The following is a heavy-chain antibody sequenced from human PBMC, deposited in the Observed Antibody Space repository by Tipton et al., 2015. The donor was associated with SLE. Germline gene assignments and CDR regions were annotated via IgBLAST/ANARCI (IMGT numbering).Heavy chain of an antibody. J-gene: IGHJ3*02. Sequence: SLRLSCAPSGFTFSSYGMAWVRQPPGKGLEWVSTIRNGGGKSDGRTYYAESVRGRFTISRDSSKNTIYLQMNSLRGEDTARYYCAKGKRTIYDHDAFDMWGQGTVVTVSS. CDR3: AKGKRTIYDHDAFDM. D-gene: IGHD3-3*01. V-gene: IGHV3-23*01. CDR1: GFTFSSYG. CDR2: IRNGGGKSDGRT.